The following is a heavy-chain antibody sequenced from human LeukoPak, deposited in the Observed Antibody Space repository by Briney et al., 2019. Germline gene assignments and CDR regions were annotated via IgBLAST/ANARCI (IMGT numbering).Heavy chain of an antibody. D-gene: IGHD3-3*01. CDR2: IYSGGST. V-gene: IGHV3-66*01. CDR1: GFTVSDSY. CDR3: ARAWSGTQYYFDY. J-gene: IGHJ4*02. Sequence: PGGSLRLSCAASGFTVSDSYMSWVRQAPGKGLEWVSVIYSGGSTYYADSVKGRFTISRDHSKNTLYLQMNSLKADDTAVYYCARAWSGTQYYFDYWGQGTLVTVSS.